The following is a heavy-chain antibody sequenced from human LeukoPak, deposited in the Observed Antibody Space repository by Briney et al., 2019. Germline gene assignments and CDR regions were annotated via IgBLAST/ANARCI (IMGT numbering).Heavy chain of an antibody. CDR3: ARDRPGAGQIDY. CDR2: INHSGST. V-gene: IGHV4-34*01. CDR1: GGSFSGYY. J-gene: IGHJ4*02. Sequence: PSETLSLTCAVYGGSFSGYYWSWIRQPPGKGLEWIGEINHSGSTNYNPSLKSRVTISVDTSKNQFSLKLSSVTAADTAVYYCARDRPGAGQIDYWGQGTLVTVSP. D-gene: IGHD3-10*01.